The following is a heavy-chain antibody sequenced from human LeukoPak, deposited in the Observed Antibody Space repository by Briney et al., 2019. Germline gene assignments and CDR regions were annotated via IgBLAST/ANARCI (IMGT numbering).Heavy chain of an antibody. CDR2: INHSGST. CDR1: GDSITGYS. CDR3: ARELLRYFDYFDY. V-gene: IGHV4-34*01. J-gene: IGHJ4*02. Sequence: SETLSLTCSVSGDSITGYSWSWIRQTPGKGLEWIGEINHSGSTNYNPSLKSRVTISVDTSKNQFSLKLSSVTAADTAVYYCARELLRYFDYFDYWGQGTLVTVSS. D-gene: IGHD3-9*01.